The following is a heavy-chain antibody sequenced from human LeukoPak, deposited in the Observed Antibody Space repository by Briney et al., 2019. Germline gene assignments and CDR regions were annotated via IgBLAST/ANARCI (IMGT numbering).Heavy chain of an antibody. J-gene: IGHJ4*02. CDR1: GGSVRSRSYY. CDR3: ARENPSGYYNRPIDY. D-gene: IGHD3-22*01. Sequence: PSETLSLTCTVSGGSVRSRSYYWSWIRQPPGKGLEWIGDIYYSGSIKYNPSLKSRVTMSVDTSKNQFSLKLSSVTAADTAIYYCARENPSGYYNRPIDYWGQGTLVTVSS. CDR2: IYYSGSI. V-gene: IGHV4-61*01.